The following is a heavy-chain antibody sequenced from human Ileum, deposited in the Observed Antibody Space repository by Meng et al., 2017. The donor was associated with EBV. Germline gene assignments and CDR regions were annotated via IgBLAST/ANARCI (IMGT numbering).Heavy chain of an antibody. J-gene: IGHJ4*02. Sequence: QIPVKESCPTPVKPTQTLTLTCTFSGFSLNTGGMAVSWIRQPPGKALEWLALIYWDDDKRYSPSLKTRLTITKDTSKNQVVLTMTNMDPVDTATYYCARRSFAAGSPDYWGQGTLVTVSS. CDR3: ARRSFAAGSPDY. V-gene: IGHV2-5*02. D-gene: IGHD3-10*01. CDR2: IYWDDDK. CDR1: GFSLNTGGMA.